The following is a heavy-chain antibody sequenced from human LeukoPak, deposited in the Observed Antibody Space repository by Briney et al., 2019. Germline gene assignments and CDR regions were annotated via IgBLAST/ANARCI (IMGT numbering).Heavy chain of an antibody. J-gene: IGHJ4*02. Sequence: PGGSLRLSCAASGFIFPNHWMTWVRQAPGKGLGWVANINERGSETYYADYVKGRFTISRDNTKKSMFLQLNSLSVEDTAMYYCAKDYSFSNFNWGQGTLVTVSS. D-gene: IGHD2-15*01. CDR2: INERGSET. CDR1: GFIFPNHW. V-gene: IGHV3-7*01. CDR3: AKDYSFSNFN.